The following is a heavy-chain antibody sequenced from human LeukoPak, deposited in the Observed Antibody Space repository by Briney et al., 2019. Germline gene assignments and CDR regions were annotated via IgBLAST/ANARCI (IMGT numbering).Heavy chain of an antibody. CDR2: ISSSSSYI. CDR3: ARAGYFDTSGYLLYYYYYGMDV. D-gene: IGHD3-22*01. CDR1: GFTFSSYS. J-gene: IGHJ6*02. Sequence: GGSLRLSCATSGFTFSSYSMNWVRQAPGKGLEWVSSISSSSSYIYYADSVKGRFTISRDNSKNTLYLQMSSLRAEDTAVYYCARAGYFDTSGYLLYYYYYGMDVWGQGTTVTVSS. V-gene: IGHV3-21*04.